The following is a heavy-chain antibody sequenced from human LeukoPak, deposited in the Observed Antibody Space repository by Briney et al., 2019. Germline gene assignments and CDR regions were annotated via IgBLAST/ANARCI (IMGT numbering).Heavy chain of an antibody. CDR1: GFTFSSYG. Sequence: PGGSLRLSCAASGFTFSSYGMHWVRQAPGKGLEWVAFIRYDGSNKYYADSVKGRFTISRDNSKNTLYLQMNSLRAEDTAVYYCAKPIAVAGTNFDYWGQGTLVTVSS. D-gene: IGHD6-19*01. CDR2: IRYDGSNK. J-gene: IGHJ4*02. V-gene: IGHV3-30*02. CDR3: AKPIAVAGTNFDY.